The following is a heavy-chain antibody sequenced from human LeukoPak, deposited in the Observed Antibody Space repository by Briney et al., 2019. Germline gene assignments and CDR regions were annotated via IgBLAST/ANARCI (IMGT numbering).Heavy chain of an antibody. V-gene: IGHV3-48*01. CDR1: GFTFSNYG. CDR2: ISRDGTAT. Sequence: GGSLRLSCAASGFTFSNYGLNWVRQAPGKGLEWLSFISRDGTATHYADCVKGRFTISRDNAKNSLYLQMNSLRAEDTAVYYCARAIVGATSWFDPWGQGTLVTVSS. CDR3: ARAIVGATSWFDP. D-gene: IGHD1-26*01. J-gene: IGHJ5*02.